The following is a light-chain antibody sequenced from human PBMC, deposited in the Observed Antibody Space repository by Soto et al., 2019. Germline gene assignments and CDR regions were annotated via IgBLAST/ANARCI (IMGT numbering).Light chain of an antibody. CDR3: SSYTSDITQV. CDR2: DVT. V-gene: IGLV2-14*03. J-gene: IGLJ2*01. Sequence: QSVLTQPASVSGSPGQSITISCTGTSSDVGGYNYVSWYQQHPGEVPKLLIYDVTIRPSGVSNRFSGSKSGNTASLTISGLQAEDEADYYCSSYTSDITQVFGGGTKLTVL. CDR1: SSDVGGYNY.